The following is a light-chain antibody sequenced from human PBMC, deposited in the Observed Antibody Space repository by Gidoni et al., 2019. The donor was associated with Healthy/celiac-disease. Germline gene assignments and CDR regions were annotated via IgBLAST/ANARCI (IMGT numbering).Light chain of an antibody. CDR1: QSVSSN. CDR3: QQYNRGYT. CDR2: GAS. Sequence: EIVMTQSPATLSVSPGERATLSCRASQSVSSNLAWYQQNPGQAPRLLIYGASTRATGIPARFSGSGSGTEFTLAISSLQSEDFAVYYCQQYNRGYTFGQGTKLEIK. V-gene: IGKV3-15*01. J-gene: IGKJ2*01.